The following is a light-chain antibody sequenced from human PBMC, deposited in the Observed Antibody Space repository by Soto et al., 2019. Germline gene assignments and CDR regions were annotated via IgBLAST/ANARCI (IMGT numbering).Light chain of an antibody. V-gene: IGLV1-47*01. CDR1: SSNIGSNS. J-gene: IGLJ2*01. CDR2: RSN. CDR3: AAWDDSLSGVV. Sequence: QSVLTQPPSASETPGQRVTISCSGSSSNIGSNSVYWYQHLPGTAPKLLIYRSNQRPSGVPDRFSGSKSGTSASLAISGLRPEDEADYYCAAWDDSLSGVVFGGGTQLTVL.